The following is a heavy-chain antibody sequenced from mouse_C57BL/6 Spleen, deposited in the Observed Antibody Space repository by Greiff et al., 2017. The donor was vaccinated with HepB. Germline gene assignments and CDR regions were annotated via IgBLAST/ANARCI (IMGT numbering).Heavy chain of an antibody. V-gene: IGHV1-74*01. CDR2: IHPSDSDT. Sequence: VQLQQPGAELVKPGASVKVSCKASGYTFTSYWMHWVKQRPGQGLEWIGRIHPSDSDTNYNQKFKGKATLTVDKSSSTAYMQLSSLTSEDSAVYYCIGDYDGYYGYFDVWGTGTTVTVSS. CDR1: GYTFTSYW. J-gene: IGHJ1*03. CDR3: IGDYDGYYGYFDV. D-gene: IGHD2-3*01.